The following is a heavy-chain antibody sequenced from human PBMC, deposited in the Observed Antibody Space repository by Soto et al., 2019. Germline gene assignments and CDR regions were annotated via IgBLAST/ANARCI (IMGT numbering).Heavy chain of an antibody. CDR1: RFTFRNYG. V-gene: IGHV3-33*01. J-gene: IGHJ2*01. Sequence: QEQLVESGGGVVQPGRSLRLSCAASRFTFRNYGMHWVRQAPGKGLEWVALIWYDGSNTFYSDSVKGRFTISRDNSKSPLHLQMNSLRDGDTAVYYCTRDVASRYFDLWGRGSLVTVSS. D-gene: IGHD5-12*01. CDR3: TRDVASRYFDL. CDR2: IWYDGSNT.